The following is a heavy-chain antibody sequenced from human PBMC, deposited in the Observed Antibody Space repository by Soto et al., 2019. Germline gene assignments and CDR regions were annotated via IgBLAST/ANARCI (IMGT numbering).Heavy chain of an antibody. D-gene: IGHD3-10*01. CDR2: ISSSGSTI. CDR1: GFTFSSYE. Sequence: GGSLRLSCAASGFTFSSYEMNWVRQAPGKGLEWVSYISSSGSTIYYADSVKGRFTISRDNSKNTLYLQMNSLRAEDTAVYYCAKGAGDGDYSDYWGQGTLVTVSS. CDR3: AKGAGDGDYSDY. J-gene: IGHJ4*02. V-gene: IGHV3-48*03.